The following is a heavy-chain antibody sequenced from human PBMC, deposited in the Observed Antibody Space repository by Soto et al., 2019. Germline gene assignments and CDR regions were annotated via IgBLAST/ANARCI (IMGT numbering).Heavy chain of an antibody. CDR2: VSSSTGYT. D-gene: IGHD3-10*01. CDR3: ARLRGTTWHGDY. V-gene: IGHV3-11*06. Sequence: GGSLRLSCAASGFTFSDYYMGWIRQAPGKGLEWISYVSSSTGYTNYADSVKGRFTISRDNARKSLYLQMNSLRAEDTAVYYCARLRGTTWHGDYWGQGTLVTVSS. CDR1: GFTFSDYY. J-gene: IGHJ4*02.